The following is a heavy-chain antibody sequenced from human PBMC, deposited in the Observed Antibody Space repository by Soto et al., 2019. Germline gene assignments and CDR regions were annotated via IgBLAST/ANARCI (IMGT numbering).Heavy chain of an antibody. CDR2: ISSSSVTT. J-gene: IGHJ6*02. Sequence: EVQLVESGGGLVQPGGSLRLSCAASGFTFSLHSVNWVRQAPGKGLEWVSYISSSSVTTYYADSVKGRFTISRDNAKSSVYLQMNSLRDEDTAVYYCASWFDTDRWNYYYYGMDVWGRGTTVTLSS. CDR3: ASWFDTDRWNYYYYGMDV. D-gene: IGHD2-15*01. CDR1: GFTFSLHS. V-gene: IGHV3-48*02.